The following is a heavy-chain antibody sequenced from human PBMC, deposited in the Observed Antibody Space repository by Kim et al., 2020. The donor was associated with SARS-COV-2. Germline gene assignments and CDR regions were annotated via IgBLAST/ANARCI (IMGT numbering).Heavy chain of an antibody. J-gene: IGHJ4*02. Sequence: EKQFVHSVEGRLTISRDNAKNSLYLRMNSLRVEDTAVYYCAGRWTGRGYWGQGTLVTVSS. CDR2: EK. CDR3: AGRWTGRGY. V-gene: IGHV3-7*01. D-gene: IGHD1-1*01.